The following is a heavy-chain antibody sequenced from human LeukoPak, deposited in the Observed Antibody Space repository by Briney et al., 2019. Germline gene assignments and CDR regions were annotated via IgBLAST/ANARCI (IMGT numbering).Heavy chain of an antibody. D-gene: IGHD4-23*01. CDR3: ARVSVELSNWFDP. Sequence: PSQTLSLTCTVSVGSISSGFYYWSWIRQPPGKGLEWLGYIYYSGSTYYNPSLKSRVTISVDTSKNQFSLKLSSVTAADTAVYYCARVSVELSNWFDPWGQGTLVTVSS. J-gene: IGHJ5*02. V-gene: IGHV4-30-4*08. CDR1: VGSISSGFYY. CDR2: IYYSGST.